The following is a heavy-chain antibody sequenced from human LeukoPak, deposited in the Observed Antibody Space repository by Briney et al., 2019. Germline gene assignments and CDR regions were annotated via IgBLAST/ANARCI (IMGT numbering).Heavy chain of an antibody. CDR1: GFTFSHYG. V-gene: IGHV3-33*06. J-gene: IGHJ4*02. CDR3: AKDAQRGFDYSNSLEY. CDR2: IWSDGTNQ. Sequence: GGSLRLSCAAAGFTFSHYGMHWVRQAPGKGLEWVAVIWSDGTNQYYAESVKGRFTISRDDSAKTAYLQMNSLRREDTGVYYCAKDAQRGFDYSNSLEYWGQGTPVTVST. D-gene: IGHD4-11*01.